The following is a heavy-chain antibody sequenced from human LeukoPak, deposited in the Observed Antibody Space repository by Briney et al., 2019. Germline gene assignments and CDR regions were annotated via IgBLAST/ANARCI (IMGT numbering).Heavy chain of an antibody. CDR3: AKRACSSSSCSYFDN. V-gene: IGHV3-23*01. CDR1: GFTFSSYA. CDR2: ISGGGGSK. Sequence: SGGSLRLFCAASGFTFSSYAMSWVRQAPGKGLEWVSAISGGGGSKFYTDSVKRRFTISRDNSENTLYLKMNGLRAEDTAVYYCAKRACSSSSCSYFDNWGQGTLVTVSS. D-gene: IGHD2-2*01. J-gene: IGHJ4*02.